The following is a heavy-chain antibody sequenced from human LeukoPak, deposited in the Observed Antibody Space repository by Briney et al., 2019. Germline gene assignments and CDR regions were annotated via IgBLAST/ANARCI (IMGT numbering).Heavy chain of an antibody. CDR3: ARGLWFGESASFDY. D-gene: IGHD3-10*01. CDR1: GGTLSGYA. V-gene: IGHV1-18*01. CDR2: ISAYNGNT. J-gene: IGHJ4*02. Sequence: ASVKVSCKASGGTLSGYAFSWVRQAPGQGLEWMGWISAYNGNTNYAQKLQGRVTMTTDTSTSTAYMELRSLRSDDTAAYYCARGLWFGESASFDYWGQGTLVTVSS.